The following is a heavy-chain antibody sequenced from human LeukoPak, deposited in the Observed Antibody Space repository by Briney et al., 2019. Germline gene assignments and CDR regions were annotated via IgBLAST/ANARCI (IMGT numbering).Heavy chain of an antibody. CDR2: ISGDGGST. D-gene: IGHD1-26*01. CDR3: ANDISSTHSGSLGYYFDY. V-gene: IGHV3-43*02. J-gene: IGHJ4*02. Sequence: PGGSLRLSCAASGFTFDDYAMHWVRQAPGKGLEWVSRISGDGGSTYYADSVKGRFTISRDNSKNSLYLQMNSLRTEDTALYYCANDISSTHSGSLGYYFDYWGQGTLVTVSS. CDR1: GFTFDDYA.